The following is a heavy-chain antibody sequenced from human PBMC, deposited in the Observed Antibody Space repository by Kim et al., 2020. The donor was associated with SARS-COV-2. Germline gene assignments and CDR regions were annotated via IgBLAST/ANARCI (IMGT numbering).Heavy chain of an antibody. Sequence: GGSLRLSCAASGFTFSSYGMHWVRQAPGKGLEWVAVISYDGSNKYYADSVKGRFTISRDNSKNTLYLQMNSLRAEDTAVYYCAKDGDYYVDDAFDIWGQG. CDR1: GFTFSSYG. J-gene: IGHJ3*02. CDR3: AKDGDYYVDDAFDI. CDR2: ISYDGSNK. D-gene: IGHD3-10*02. V-gene: IGHV3-30*18.